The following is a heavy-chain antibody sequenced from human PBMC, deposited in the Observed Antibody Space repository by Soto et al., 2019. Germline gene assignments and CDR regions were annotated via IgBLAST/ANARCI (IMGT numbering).Heavy chain of an antibody. J-gene: IGHJ4*02. Sequence: PSETLSLTCTVSGGSISSSSYYWGWIRQPPGKGLEWIGSIYYSGSTYYNPSLKSRVTVSVDTSKNQFSLKLSSVTAADTAVYYCARQALLRFLEWYYFDYWGQGTLVTVSS. CDR1: GGSISSSSYY. CDR3: ARQALLRFLEWYYFDY. CDR2: IYYSGST. V-gene: IGHV4-39*01. D-gene: IGHD3-3*01.